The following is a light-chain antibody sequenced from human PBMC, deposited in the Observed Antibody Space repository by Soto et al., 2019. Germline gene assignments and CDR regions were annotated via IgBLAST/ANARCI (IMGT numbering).Light chain of an antibody. CDR1: SSNIGASYD. Sequence: QAVVTQPPSVSGAPGQRVTISCTGSSSNIGASYDVHWYQVVPGTAPKLLIYGDTNRPSGVPDRFSGSKSGSSASLAITGLQAEDEADYYCQSYDTSLNDLEGVFGGGTQLTVL. V-gene: IGLV1-40*01. CDR3: QSYDTSLNDLEGV. J-gene: IGLJ3*02. CDR2: GDT.